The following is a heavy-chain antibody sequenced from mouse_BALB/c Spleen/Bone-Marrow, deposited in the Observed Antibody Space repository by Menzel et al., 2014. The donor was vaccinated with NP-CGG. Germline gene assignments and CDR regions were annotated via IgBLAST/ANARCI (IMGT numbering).Heavy chain of an antibody. V-gene: IGHV14-3*02. D-gene: IGHD2-4*01. CDR3: ATMITDWYFDV. J-gene: IGHJ1*01. Sequence: EVKLLESGAELVKPGASVKLSCTASGFNIKDTYMHWVKQRPEQGLEWIERIDPANGNTKYDPKFQGKATITADTSSNTAYLQLSSLTSEDTAVYYCATMITDWYFDVWGAGTTVTVSS. CDR1: GFNIKDTY. CDR2: IDPANGNT.